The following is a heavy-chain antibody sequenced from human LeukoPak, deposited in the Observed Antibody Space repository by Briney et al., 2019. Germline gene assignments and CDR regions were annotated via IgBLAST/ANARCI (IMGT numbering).Heavy chain of an antibody. CDR3: ARSSDGDYYYFDY. D-gene: IGHD4-17*01. CDR1: GFTFSSYA. J-gene: IGHJ4*02. CDR2: ISDSGGRT. Sequence: PGGSLRLSCAASGFTFSSYAMSWVRQAPGKGLEWVSAISDSGGRTYYADSVKGRFTISRDISKNTLYLQMSSLRAEDTAVYYCARSSDGDYYYFDYWGQGTLVTVSS. V-gene: IGHV3-23*01.